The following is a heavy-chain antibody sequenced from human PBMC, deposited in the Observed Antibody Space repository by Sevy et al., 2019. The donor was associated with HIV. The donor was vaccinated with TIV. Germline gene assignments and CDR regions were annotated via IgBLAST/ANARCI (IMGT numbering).Heavy chain of an antibody. D-gene: IGHD3-16*02. V-gene: IGHV3-64D*06. CDR2: ISSNGGST. CDR3: VKGEGADVWGSYRFDY. CDR1: GFTFSSYA. J-gene: IGHJ4*02. Sequence: GGSLRVACSASGFTFSSYAMHWVRQAPGKGLEYVSAISSNGGSTYYADYVKGRFTISRDNSKNTLYLQMSSLRAEDTAVYYCVKGEGADVWGSYRFDYWGQGTLVTVSS.